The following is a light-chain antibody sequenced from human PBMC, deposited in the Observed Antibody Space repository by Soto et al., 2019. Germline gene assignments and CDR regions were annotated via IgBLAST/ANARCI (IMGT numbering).Light chain of an antibody. J-gene: IGKJ1*01. Sequence: EVVLTQSPGTVSLSPGERATLSCRASQSVTSNYSAWYQQKRGHDPRLLIYAASSRATGIPHRCSGSGSGTDFSLSISSLEAEDFAVDYCHQYGSSIPLTFGQGTKVEIK. CDR2: AAS. CDR1: QSVTSNY. V-gene: IGKV3-20*01. CDR3: HQYGSSIPLT.